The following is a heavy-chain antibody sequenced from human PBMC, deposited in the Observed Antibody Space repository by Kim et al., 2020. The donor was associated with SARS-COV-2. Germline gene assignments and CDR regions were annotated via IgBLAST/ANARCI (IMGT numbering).Heavy chain of an antibody. V-gene: IGHV1-18*01. Sequence: ASVKVSCKASGYTFTSYGISWVRQAPGQGLEWMGWISAYNGNTNYAQKLQGRVTMTTDTSTSTAYMELRSLRSDDTAVYYCARDSPQTEYCSSTSCYPFDPWGPGTLVTVSS. J-gene: IGHJ5*02. D-gene: IGHD2-2*01. CDR3: ARDSPQTEYCSSTSCYPFDP. CDR1: GYTFTSYG. CDR2: ISAYNGNT.